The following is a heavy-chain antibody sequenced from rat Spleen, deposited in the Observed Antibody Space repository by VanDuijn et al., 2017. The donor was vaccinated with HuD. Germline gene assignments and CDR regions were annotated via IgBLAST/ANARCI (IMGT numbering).Heavy chain of an antibody. CDR3: TREIHYYFDY. J-gene: IGHJ2*01. Sequence: EVQLVESGGGLVQPGRSMSLSCTASGFSFSNYCMTWVRQGPTKSLEWVATISYDGRNTYYRDSVKGRFTISRDHAKSTLYLQMDSLRSEDTATYYCTREIHYYFDYWGQGVMVTVSS. V-gene: IGHV5-25*01. CDR1: GFSFSNYC. CDR2: ISYDGRNT. D-gene: IGHD2-1*01.